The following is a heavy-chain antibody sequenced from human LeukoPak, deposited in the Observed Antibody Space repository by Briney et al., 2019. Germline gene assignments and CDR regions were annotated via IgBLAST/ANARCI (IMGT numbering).Heavy chain of an antibody. CDR1: GFTFDDYA. V-gene: IGHV3-43*02. J-gene: IGHJ5*02. CDR3: AKSGILTGYYYNWFDP. Sequence: PGGSLRLSCAASGFTFDDYAMHWVRQDPGKGLEWVSLISGDGGSTYYAGSVKGRFTISRDNSKNSLYLQMNSLRTEDTALYYCAKSGILTGYYYNWFDPWGQGTLVTVSS. D-gene: IGHD3-9*01. CDR2: ISGDGGST.